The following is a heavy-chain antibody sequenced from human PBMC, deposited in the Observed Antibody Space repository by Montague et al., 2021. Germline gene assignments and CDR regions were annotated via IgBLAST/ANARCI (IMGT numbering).Heavy chain of an antibody. V-gene: IGHV4-38-2*02. CDR1: RSLINSDYY. Sequence: SETLSLTCTVSRSLINSDYYWGWIRQAPGKGLEWMGSVSHGGRTHYNPSLKSRVTISVDTSNNHFSLKLSSVTAADTAMYYCARERDRYYYMDIWGKGTTITVSS. CDR2: VSHGGRT. J-gene: IGHJ6*03. CDR3: ARERDRYYYMDI.